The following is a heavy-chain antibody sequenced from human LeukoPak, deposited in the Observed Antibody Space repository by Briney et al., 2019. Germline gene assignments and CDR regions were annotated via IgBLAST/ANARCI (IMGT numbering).Heavy chain of an antibody. CDR3: TKGDGGYYPIDN. D-gene: IGHD1-26*01. CDR1: GFTFSKNG. V-gene: IGHV3-23*01. J-gene: IGHJ4*02. Sequence: GGSLRLSCAASGFTFSKNGMSWVRQAPGKGLEWVPTINDNGANTHYADSVNGRFTISRDNSRNTLLLEMNSLRADDTALYYCTKGDGGYYPIDNWGQGTLVIASS. CDR2: INDNGANT.